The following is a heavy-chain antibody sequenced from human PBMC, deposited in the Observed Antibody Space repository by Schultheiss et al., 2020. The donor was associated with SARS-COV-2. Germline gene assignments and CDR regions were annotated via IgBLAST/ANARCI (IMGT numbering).Heavy chain of an antibody. J-gene: IGHJ5*02. CDR1: GYSISSGYY. CDR2: IYHSGST. CDR3: ARGGGTGTTDWFDP. D-gene: IGHD1-7*01. V-gene: IGHV4-38-2*01. Sequence: GSLRLSCAVSGYSISSGYYWGWIRQPPGKGLEWIGSIYHSGSTYYNPSLKSRVTISLDTSKNQFSLKLSSVTAADTAVYYCARGGGTGTTDWFDPWGQGTLVTVSS.